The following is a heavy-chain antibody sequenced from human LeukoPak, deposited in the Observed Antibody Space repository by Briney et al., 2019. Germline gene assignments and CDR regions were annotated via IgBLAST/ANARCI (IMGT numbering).Heavy chain of an antibody. V-gene: IGHV3-30*18. CDR2: ISYDGSNK. J-gene: IGHJ6*02. D-gene: IGHD6-19*01. CDR1: GFTFSSYG. CDR3: AKAGGIAVAGGYVMYV. Sequence: PGRSLRLSCAASGFTFSSYGMHGVRHAPDRGLEWVAVISYDGSNKYFADSVQGRFTISRDNSNDTLSLQTNTLRAEDTAVYYCAKAGGIAVAGGYVMYVWGQGTTVTVSS.